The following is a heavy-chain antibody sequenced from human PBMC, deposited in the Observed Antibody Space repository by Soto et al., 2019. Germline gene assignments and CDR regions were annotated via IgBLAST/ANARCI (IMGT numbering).Heavy chain of an antibody. CDR2: IKPDGSAK. CDR3: ARDFGHGYYLDY. J-gene: IGHJ4*02. D-gene: IGHD3-3*01. Sequence: GGSLRLSCAASGFIFSTYWMTWVRQAPGKGLEWVANIKPDGSAKNYVDSVKGRFTISRDNAKNSLYLQMDSLGAEDTAVYYCARDFGHGYYLDYWGRGTLVTVSS. V-gene: IGHV3-7*01. CDR1: GFIFSTYW.